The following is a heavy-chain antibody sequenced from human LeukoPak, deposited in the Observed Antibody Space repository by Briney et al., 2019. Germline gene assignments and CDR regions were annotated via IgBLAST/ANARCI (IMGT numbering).Heavy chain of an antibody. V-gene: IGHV4-61*02. Sequence: PSETLSLTCTVSGGSITSGSYYWSWIRQPPGKGLEWIGRMFSSGSSGNINYNPSLKSRVTISPNTSKNQFPLNVNSVTAADTAVYYCTRDNPGMTSTDTWGQGILVTVSS. J-gene: IGHJ4*02. CDR1: GGSITSGSYY. D-gene: IGHD1-1*01. CDR3: TRDNPGMTSTDT. CDR2: MFSSGSSGNI.